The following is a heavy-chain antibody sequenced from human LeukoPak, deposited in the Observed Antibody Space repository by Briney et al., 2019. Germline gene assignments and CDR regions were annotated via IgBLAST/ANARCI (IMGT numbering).Heavy chain of an antibody. CDR2: ISGDGGRT. Sequence: GGSLGLSCAASGFTFSSYAMNWVRQAPGKGLEWISFISGDGGRTDYADSVKGRFTISRDNPRNTLYLQMNSLRAEDTAIYYCAKRSYGSGSYYAFDYWGQGTPVTVSS. D-gene: IGHD3-10*01. CDR3: AKRSYGSGSYYAFDY. V-gene: IGHV3-23*01. J-gene: IGHJ4*02. CDR1: GFTFSSYA.